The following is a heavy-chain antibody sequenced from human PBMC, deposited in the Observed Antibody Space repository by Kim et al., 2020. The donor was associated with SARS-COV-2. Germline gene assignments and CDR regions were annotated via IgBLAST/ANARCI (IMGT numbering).Heavy chain of an antibody. D-gene: IGHD6-13*01. CDR3: GKDLVPGGLDV. CDR2: FSLDSNRI. J-gene: IGHJ6*02. Sequence: GGSLRLSCIVSGFTFNRYAMHWVRQAPGKGLEWVGGFSLDSNRIDYADSVKGRITISRDFAKNSMYLQMNSLRVDDTAIYYCGKDLVPGGLDVWGQGTTV. CDR1: GFTFNRYA. V-gene: IGHV3-9*01.